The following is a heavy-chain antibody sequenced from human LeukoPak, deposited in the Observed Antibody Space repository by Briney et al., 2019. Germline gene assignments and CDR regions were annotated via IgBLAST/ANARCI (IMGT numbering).Heavy chain of an antibody. CDR3: ARPFGGVIVSEDWFDP. CDR2: INPNSGGT. J-gene: IGHJ5*02. V-gene: IGHV1-2*06. CDR1: GYTFTGYY. D-gene: IGHD3-16*02. Sequence: ASVKVSCKASGYTFTGYYMHWVLQAPGQGLEWMGRINPNSGGTNYAQKFQGRVTMNRDTSISTAYMELSRLRSDDTAVYYCARPFGGVIVSEDWFDPWGQGTLVTVSS.